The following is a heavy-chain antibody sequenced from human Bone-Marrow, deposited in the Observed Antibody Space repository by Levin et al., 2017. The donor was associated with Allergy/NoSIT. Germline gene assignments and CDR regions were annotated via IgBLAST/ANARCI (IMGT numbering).Heavy chain of an antibody. CDR1: GFSFSSYA. CDR2: ISDSGGIK. CDR3: AKKSMAAYGASYFDY. V-gene: IGHV3-23*01. Sequence: GGSLRLSCAASGFSFSSYAMNWVRQAPGKGLEWVSVISDSGGIKYYADAVKGRFTISRDNSKNTLYLQMNSLSAEDTAIYYCAKKSMAAYGASYFDYCGQGTLVTVSS. J-gene: IGHJ4*02. D-gene: IGHD4/OR15-4a*01.